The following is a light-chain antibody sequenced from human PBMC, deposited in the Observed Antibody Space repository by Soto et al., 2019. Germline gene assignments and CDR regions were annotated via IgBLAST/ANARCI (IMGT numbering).Light chain of an antibody. CDR2: EGS. V-gene: IGLV2-23*01. CDR1: SSGVGNYNL. J-gene: IGLJ1*01. CDR3: CSYDSSLSGYV. Sequence: QSVLTQTASVSGSPGQSITISCTGTSSGVGNYNLVSWYQQHPGKAPKLMIYEGSKRPSGVSNRFSGSKSDNTASLTISGLQAEDEAHYYCCSYDSSLSGYVFGTGTKVTVL.